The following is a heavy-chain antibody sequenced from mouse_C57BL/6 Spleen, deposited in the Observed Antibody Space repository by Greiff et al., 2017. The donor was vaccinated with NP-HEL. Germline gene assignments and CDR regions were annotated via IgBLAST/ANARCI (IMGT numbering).Heavy chain of an antibody. CDR3: ARSGGYDGYLFY. CDR1: GYTFTSYW. Sequence: QLQQPGAELVKPGASVKLSCRASGYTFTSYWMHWVTQRPGRGPEWVGRIDPNSGGTKYNEKFKSKATLTVDKPSSTAYMQLSSLTSKDSAVYYCARSGGYDGYLFYWGQGTLVTVSA. D-gene: IGHD2-3*01. J-gene: IGHJ3*01. CDR2: IDPNSGGT. V-gene: IGHV1-72*01.